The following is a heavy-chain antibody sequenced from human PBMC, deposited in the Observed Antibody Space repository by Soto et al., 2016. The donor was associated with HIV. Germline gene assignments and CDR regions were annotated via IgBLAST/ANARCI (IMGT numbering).Heavy chain of an antibody. CDR3: ASLLRGGGGRGS. CDR1: GGSVSSDSYH. V-gene: IGHV4-61*03. CDR2: IDDSETA. D-gene: IGHD2-21*01. J-gene: IGHJ4*02. Sequence: QVHLQESGPGLVKSSETLSLTCTVSGGSVSSDSYHWNWIRQPPGKGLEWIGKIDDSETANYNPSLKSRVTMSVDTSKNHFSLQLSSVTAADTAVYYCASLLRGGGGRGSWGQGILVTVSS.